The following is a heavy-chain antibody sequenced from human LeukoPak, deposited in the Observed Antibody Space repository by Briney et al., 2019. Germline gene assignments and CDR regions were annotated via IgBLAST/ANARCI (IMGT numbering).Heavy chain of an antibody. D-gene: IGHD3-22*01. CDR3: ARENVYDSSGYYYGVWFDP. CDR1: GGSISSYY. J-gene: IGHJ5*02. Sequence: PSETLSLTCTVSGGSISSYYWSWIRQPPGKELEWIGYIYYSGSTNYNPSLKSRVTISVDTSKNQFSLKPSSVTAADTAVYYCARENVYDSSGYYYGVWFDPWGQGTLVTVSS. V-gene: IGHV4-59*01. CDR2: IYYSGST.